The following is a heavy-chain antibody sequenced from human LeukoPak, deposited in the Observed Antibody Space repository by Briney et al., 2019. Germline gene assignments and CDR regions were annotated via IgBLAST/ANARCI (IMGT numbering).Heavy chain of an antibody. CDR1: GGSFSGYY. CDR2: INHSGST. D-gene: IGHD1-26*01. CDR3: ARVRASLGYYGMDV. V-gene: IGHV4-34*01. J-gene: IGHJ6*02. Sequence: PSETLSLTCAVYGGSFSGYYWSWLRQPPGKGLEWIGEINHSGSTNYNPSLKSRVTISVDTSKNQFSLKLSSVTAADTAVYYCARVRASLGYYGMDVWGQGTTVTVSS.